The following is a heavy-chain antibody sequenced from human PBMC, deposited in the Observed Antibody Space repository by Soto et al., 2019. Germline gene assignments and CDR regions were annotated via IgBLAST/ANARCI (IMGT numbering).Heavy chain of an antibody. V-gene: IGHV4-34*01. CDR3: ARSAGSTDAYFDY. Sequence: SETLSLTCAVYGGSFSGDYWSWIRQPPGKGLEWIGEINHSGSTNYNPSLKSRVTISVDTSKNQFSLKLSSVTAADTAVYYCARSAGSTDAYFDYWGQGTLVTVSS. CDR2: INHSGST. D-gene: IGHD1-1*01. J-gene: IGHJ4*02. CDR1: GGSFSGDY.